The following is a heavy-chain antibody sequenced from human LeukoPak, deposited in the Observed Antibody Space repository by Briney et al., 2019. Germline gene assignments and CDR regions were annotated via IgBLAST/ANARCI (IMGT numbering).Heavy chain of an antibody. CDR1: GFTFSDYY. CDR3: ARDRNKMDY. J-gene: IGHJ4*02. CDR2: ISGGGSSM. V-gene: IGHV3-11*04. Sequence: GALRLSCAASGFTFSDYYMSWLRQAPGKGLEWVLYISGGGSSMSYADSVKGRFTISRDNAKNSLYLQMNSLGAEDTAVYYCARDRNKMDYWGQGTLVTVSS. D-gene: IGHD1/OR15-1a*01.